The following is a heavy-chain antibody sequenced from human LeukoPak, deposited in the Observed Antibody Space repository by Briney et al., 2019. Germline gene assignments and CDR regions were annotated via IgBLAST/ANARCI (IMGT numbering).Heavy chain of an antibody. J-gene: IGHJ4*02. D-gene: IGHD4-23*01. CDR1: GYSFTSYC. Sequence: GESLKSSCKGSGYSFTSYCIGWERQMPGKGLEWMGIIYPGDYDTRYSPSFQGRVTISADKSISTAYLQWSSLKASDTAMYYCARQSYGGTSGRFDYWGQGTLVTVSS. CDR3: ARQSYGGTSGRFDY. V-gene: IGHV5-51*01. CDR2: IYPGDYDT.